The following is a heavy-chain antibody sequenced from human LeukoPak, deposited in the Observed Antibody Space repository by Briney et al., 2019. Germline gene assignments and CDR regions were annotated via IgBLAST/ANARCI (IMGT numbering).Heavy chain of an antibody. D-gene: IGHD7-27*01. J-gene: IGHJ3*02. CDR1: GYTFTSSE. CDR2: IIPIFGTA. V-gene: IGHV1-69*13. Sequence: ASVKVSCKASGYTFTSSEIHWVRQAPGQGLEWMGGIIPIFGTANYAQKFQGRVTITADESTSTAYMELSSLRSEDTAVYYCARESLTGAAFDIWGQGTMVTVSS. CDR3: ARESLTGAAFDI.